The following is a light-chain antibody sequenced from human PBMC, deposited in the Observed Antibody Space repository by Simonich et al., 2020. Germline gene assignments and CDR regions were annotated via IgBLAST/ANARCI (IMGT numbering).Light chain of an antibody. CDR2: AQS. J-gene: IGLJ3*02. V-gene: IGLV7-46*01. Sequence: QAVVTQEPSLTVSPGGTVTLTFGSSTGVVTSGHYPYWFQQKPGQAPRTLIYAQSNKHACPPARFSGSLLGGKAALTLSGAQPEDEAEYYCLLSYSGAWVFGGGTKLTVL. CDR3: LLSYSGAWV. CDR1: TGVVTSGHY.